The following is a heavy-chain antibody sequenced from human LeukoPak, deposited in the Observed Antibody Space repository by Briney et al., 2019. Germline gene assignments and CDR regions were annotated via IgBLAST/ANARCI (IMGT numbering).Heavy chain of an antibody. CDR1: GYTFTGYY. V-gene: IGHV1-2*02. CDR3: ARISRLGATGHYDYYMDV. CDR2: INPNSGGT. Sequence: RASVKVSCKASGYTFTGYYMHWVRQAPGQGLEWMGWINPNSGGTNYAQKFQGRVTMTGDTSISTAYMELSRLRSDDTAVYYCARISRLGATGHYDYYMDVWGKGTTVTVSS. D-gene: IGHD1-26*01. J-gene: IGHJ6*03.